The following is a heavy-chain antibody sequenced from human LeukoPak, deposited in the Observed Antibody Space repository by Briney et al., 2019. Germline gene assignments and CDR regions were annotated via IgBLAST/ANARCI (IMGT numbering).Heavy chain of an antibody. D-gene: IGHD3-16*01. Sequence: GGSLRLSCAASGFTLSRHSMNWVRQAPGRGLEWVSSISGNSRSIYYGESLKGRFTISRDNAGSSLYLQMSSLRVEDTAVYYCAREMEGEGFDYWGQGTLVTVSS. V-gene: IGHV3-21*01. J-gene: IGHJ4*02. CDR1: GFTLSRHS. CDR3: AREMEGEGFDY. CDR2: ISGNSRSI.